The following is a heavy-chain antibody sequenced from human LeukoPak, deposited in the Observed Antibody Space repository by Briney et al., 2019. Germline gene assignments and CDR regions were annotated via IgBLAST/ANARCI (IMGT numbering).Heavy chain of an antibody. CDR3: ARDNIWAFDM. V-gene: IGHV3-21*04. J-gene: IGHJ3*02. D-gene: IGHD3-9*01. CDR2: ISSSSSYI. CDR1: GFTFSSYS. Sequence: GGSLRLSCAASGFTFSSYSMNWVRQAPGKGLEWVSSISSSSSYIYYADSVKGRFTISSDDAKTSVYLQMNRLRDEDTAIYYCARDNIWAFDMWGQGTMVTVSS.